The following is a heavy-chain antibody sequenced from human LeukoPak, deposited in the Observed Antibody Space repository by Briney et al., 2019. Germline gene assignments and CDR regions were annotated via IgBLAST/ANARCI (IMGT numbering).Heavy chain of an antibody. CDR3: ARQYSSGWPWFDP. J-gene: IGHJ5*02. V-gene: IGHV4-39*01. CDR2: IYYSGSI. Sequence: SETLSLTCTVSGGYISSGGYYWGWIRQPPGKGLEWSGSIYYSGSIYYNPSLKSRVTISVDTSKNQFSLKLTSVTAADAALYYCARQYSSGWPWFDPWGQGTLVTVSP. D-gene: IGHD6-19*01. CDR1: GGYISSGGYY.